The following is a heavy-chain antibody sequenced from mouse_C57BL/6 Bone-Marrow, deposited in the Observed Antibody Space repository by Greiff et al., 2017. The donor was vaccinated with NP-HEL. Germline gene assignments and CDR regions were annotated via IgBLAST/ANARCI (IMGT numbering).Heavy chain of an antibody. CDR2: IWSGGST. V-gene: IGHV2-4*01. CDR1: GFSLTSYG. Sequence: QVQLQQSGPGLVQPSQSLSITCTVSGFSLTSYGVHWVRQPPGKGLEWLGVIWSGGSTDYNAAFISRLSISKDNSKSQVFFKMNSLQADDTAIYYCAKSCDDGYYYFDYWGQGTTLTVSS. J-gene: IGHJ2*01. D-gene: IGHD2-3*01. CDR3: AKSCDDGYYYFDY.